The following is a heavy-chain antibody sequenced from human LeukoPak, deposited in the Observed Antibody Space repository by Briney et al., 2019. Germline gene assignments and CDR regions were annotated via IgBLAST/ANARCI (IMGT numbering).Heavy chain of an antibody. CDR2: INPDGNDI. CDR3: ARDLRGPDYFDY. CDR1: GFTFSSYW. J-gene: IGHJ4*02. D-gene: IGHD3-10*01. Sequence: GSLRLSCAASGFTFSSYWMSWVRQAPGKGLEWVTNINPDGNDISYLDSVRGRFTISRDNAKNSLYLQMNSLRAEDTAVYYCARDLRGPDYFDYWGQGTLVTVSS. V-gene: IGHV3-7*01.